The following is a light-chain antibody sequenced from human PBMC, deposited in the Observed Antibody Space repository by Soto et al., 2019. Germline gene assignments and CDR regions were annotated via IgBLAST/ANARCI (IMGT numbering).Light chain of an antibody. J-gene: IGLJ2*01. CDR2: DVS. CDR3: SSYTSSSTLDVV. CDR1: SNHVGGYNY. V-gene: IGLV2-14*01. Sequence: QYALTQPASVSGSPGQSITISCTGTSNHVGGYNYVSWYQQHPGKAPKLMIYDVSNRPSGVSNRFSGSKSGNTASLTISGLQAEDEADYYCSSYTSSSTLDVVFGGGTKLTVL.